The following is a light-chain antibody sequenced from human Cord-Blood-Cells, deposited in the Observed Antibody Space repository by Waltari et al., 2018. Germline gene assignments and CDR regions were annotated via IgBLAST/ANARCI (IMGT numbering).Light chain of an antibody. V-gene: IGKV3-11*01. CDR3: QQRSNWPPYT. Sequence: EIVLTPSPATLSLSPGEIATLSCRASQSVSSYLAWYQQKPGQAPRLLIYDASNRATGIPARFSGSGSGTDFTLTISSLEPEDFAVYYCQQRSNWPPYTFGQGTKLEIK. CDR1: QSVSSY. J-gene: IGKJ2*01. CDR2: DAS.